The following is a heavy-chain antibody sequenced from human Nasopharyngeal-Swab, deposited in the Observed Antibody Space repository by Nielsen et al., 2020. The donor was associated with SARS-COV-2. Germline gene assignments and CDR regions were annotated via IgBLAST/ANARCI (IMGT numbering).Heavy chain of an antibody. V-gene: IGHV4-61*01. Sequence: SETLSLTCTVSGGSVSSGSYYWSWIRQPPGKGLEWIGYIYYSGSTNYNPSLKSRVTISVDTSKNQFSLKLSSVTAADTAVYCCAREGSTSPWNGYYYGMDVWGQGTTVTVSS. CDR1: GGSVSSGSYY. J-gene: IGHJ6*02. CDR2: IYYSGST. CDR3: AREGSTSPWNGYYYGMDV. D-gene: IGHD2-2*01.